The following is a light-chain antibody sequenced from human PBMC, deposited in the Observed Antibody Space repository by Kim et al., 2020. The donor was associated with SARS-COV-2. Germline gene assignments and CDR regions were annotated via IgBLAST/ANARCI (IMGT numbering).Light chain of an antibody. J-gene: IGKJ2*01. CDR1: QNIRSS. Sequence: EIVLTQSPATLSVSPGERATLSCRASQNIRSSLAWYQQKPGQAPWLLIYDASTRATGIPARFSGSGSGTEFTLTISSLQSEDFAVYFCQQYNTWPPAYTFGQGTKLEI. V-gene: IGKV3D-15*01. CDR2: DAS. CDR3: QQYNTWPPAYT.